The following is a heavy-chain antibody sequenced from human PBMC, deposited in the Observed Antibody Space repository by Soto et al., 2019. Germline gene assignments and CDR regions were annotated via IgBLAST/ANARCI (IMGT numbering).Heavy chain of an antibody. CDR1: GGTFSSYA. J-gene: IGHJ4*02. Sequence: QVQLVQSGAEVKKPGSSVKVSCKASGGTFSSYAISWVRQAPGQGLEWMGWINPNSGGTKYAQKFQGRVTMTRDTSINTAYMDLSRLRSDDTAVYYCARQLAYCGGDCYTEPIDYWGQGTLVTVSS. CDR2: INPNSGGT. D-gene: IGHD2-21*02. CDR3: ARQLAYCGGDCYTEPIDY. V-gene: IGHV1-2*02.